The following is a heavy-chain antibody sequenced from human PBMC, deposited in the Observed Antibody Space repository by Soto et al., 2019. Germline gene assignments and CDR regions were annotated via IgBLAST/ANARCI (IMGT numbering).Heavy chain of an antibody. CDR1: GYTFTGYY. CDR2: INPNSGGT. J-gene: IGHJ4*02. Sequence: ASVKVSCKASGYTFTGYYMHWVRQAPGQGLEWMGRINPNSGGTNYAQKFQGWVTMTRDTSISTAYMELSRLRSDDTAVYYCARSIGYCSGGSCYDYWGQGTLVTVSS. V-gene: IGHV1-2*04. D-gene: IGHD2-15*01. CDR3: ARSIGYCSGGSCYDY.